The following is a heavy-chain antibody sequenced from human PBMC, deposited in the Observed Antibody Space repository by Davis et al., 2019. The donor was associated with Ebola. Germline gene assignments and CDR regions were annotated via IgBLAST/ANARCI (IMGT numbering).Heavy chain of an antibody. J-gene: IGHJ4*02. V-gene: IGHV3-30*03. CDR3: ARENNY. CDR1: GFTFSSYG. Sequence: GESLKISCAASGFTFSSYGMHWVRQAPGKGLEWVAVISYDGSNKYYADSVKGRFTISRDNSKNTLYLQMNSLRAEDTAVYYCARENNYWGQGTLVTVSS. CDR2: ISYDGSNK.